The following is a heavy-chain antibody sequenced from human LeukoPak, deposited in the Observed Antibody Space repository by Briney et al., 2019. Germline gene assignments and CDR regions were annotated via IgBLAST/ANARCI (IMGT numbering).Heavy chain of an antibody. D-gene: IGHD6-13*01. CDR2: INWNGDST. CDR3: ASAAAYYYYQYMDV. CDR1: GFTFEADG. J-gene: IGHJ6*03. Sequence: PGGSLRLSCAASGFTFEADGMSWVRHAPGKGLEWVSGINWNGDSTVYADSVKGRFTISSDNAKNALYVQMNSLRAENTALYYCASAAAYYYYQYMDVWGKGTTVIVSS. V-gene: IGHV3-20*04.